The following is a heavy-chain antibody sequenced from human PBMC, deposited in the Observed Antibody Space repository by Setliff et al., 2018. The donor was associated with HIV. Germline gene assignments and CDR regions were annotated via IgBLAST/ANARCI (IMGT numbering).Heavy chain of an antibody. D-gene: IGHD4-17*01. CDR1: GFTFTPYP. V-gene: IGHV3-64*02. J-gene: IGHJ4*02. CDR2: ISSTGGIT. Sequence: TGGTLRLSCAASGFTFTPYPMHWVRQAAGKGLEFVPAISSTGGITSYADFVKGRFTIARYNSKNTLFLQMGGLRVEDTAVYYCARVGSVTPASYFFDSWGQGTLVTVSS. CDR3: ARVGSVTPASYFFDS.